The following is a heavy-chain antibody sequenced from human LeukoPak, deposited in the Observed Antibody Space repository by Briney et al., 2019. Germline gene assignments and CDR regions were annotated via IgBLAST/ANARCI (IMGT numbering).Heavy chain of an antibody. D-gene: IGHD2-2*01. J-gene: IGHJ4*02. CDR1: GGTFSRYA. V-gene: IGHV1-69*13. Sequence: SVKVSCKASGGTFSRYAISWVRQAPGQGLEWMGGIIPISGTTNYAQKFQGRVTITADESTSTAYMELSSLRSEDTAMYYCAIYCSSANCYIWGYYFDSWGQGTLVTVSS. CDR2: IIPISGTT. CDR3: AIYCSSANCYIWGYYFDS.